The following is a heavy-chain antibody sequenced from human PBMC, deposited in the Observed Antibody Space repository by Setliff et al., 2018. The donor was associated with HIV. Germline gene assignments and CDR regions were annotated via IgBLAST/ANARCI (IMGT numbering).Heavy chain of an antibody. CDR3: ARDHRLPGVQPPYWYFVL. CDR2: INHSGNT. Sequence: SETLSLTCAVFGESFSNYHWNWFRQPPGGGLEWIGEINHSGNTDYNSSLKSRVTISVDTSKKQFSLEMRSLTAADTAVYYCARDHRLPGVQPPYWYFVLWGRGTLVTVSS. V-gene: IGHV4-34*01. J-gene: IGHJ2*01. D-gene: IGHD3-10*01. CDR1: GESFSNYH.